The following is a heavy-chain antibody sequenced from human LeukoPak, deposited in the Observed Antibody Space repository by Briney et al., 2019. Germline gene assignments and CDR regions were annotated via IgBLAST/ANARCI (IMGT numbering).Heavy chain of an antibody. Sequence: VASVKVSCKASGYTSTNYAMHWVRQAPGQRLEWMGWINAGNGNTKYSQKFQGRVTITRDTSASTAYMELSSLRSEDTAVYYCARDRFGEGVDSWGQGTLVTVSS. CDR1: GYTSTNYA. CDR3: ARDRFGEGVDS. V-gene: IGHV1-3*01. D-gene: IGHD3-10*01. CDR2: INAGNGNT. J-gene: IGHJ4*02.